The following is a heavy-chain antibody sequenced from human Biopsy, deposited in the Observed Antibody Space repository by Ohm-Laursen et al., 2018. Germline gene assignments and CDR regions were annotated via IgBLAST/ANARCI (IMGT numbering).Heavy chain of an antibody. Sequence: SETLSLTCTVSGDSIRNYYWSWIRQAAGKGLEWIGRIYTGGGTIYNPSLKSRITMSVDTSKNHFSLNLNSVTAADTAVYYCAGIVLGPTNDAFDIWGQGTMVTVSS. J-gene: IGHJ3*02. CDR3: AGIVLGPTNDAFDI. V-gene: IGHV4-4*07. CDR2: IYTGGGT. D-gene: IGHD1-26*01. CDR1: GDSIRNYY.